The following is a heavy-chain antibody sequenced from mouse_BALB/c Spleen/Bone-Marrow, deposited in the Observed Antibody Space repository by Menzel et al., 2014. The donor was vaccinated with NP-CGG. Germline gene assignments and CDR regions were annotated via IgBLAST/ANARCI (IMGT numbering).Heavy chain of an antibody. CDR1: GYSFTGYF. V-gene: IGHV1-20*02. CDR2: INPYNGDT. D-gene: IGHD1-1*01. Sequence: VQLQQSGPELVKPGASVKISCKASGYSFTGYFMNWVMQSHGKSLEWIGRINPYNGDTFYNQKFKGKATLTVDKSSSTAHMEIRSLASEDSAVYYCARSGYCGSSYFDYWGQGTTLTVSS. J-gene: IGHJ2*01. CDR3: ARSGYCGSSYFDY.